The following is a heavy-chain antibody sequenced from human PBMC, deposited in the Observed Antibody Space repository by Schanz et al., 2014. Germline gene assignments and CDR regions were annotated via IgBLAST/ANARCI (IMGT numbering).Heavy chain of an antibody. V-gene: IGHV1-8*01. Sequence: QVQLIQSGAEAKKPGASVKVSCTASGYTFTSYDINWVRQAPGQGLEWLGWMNPNSGNPGFAQKFRGRVTMTRNTSMSTAYMELRSLRSDDTAVYYCARGGYSSGWYDRDIAHFDYWGQGTLVTVSS. CDR1: GYTFTSYD. CDR3: ARGGYSSGWYDRDIAHFDY. J-gene: IGHJ4*02. CDR2: MNPNSGNP. D-gene: IGHD6-19*01.